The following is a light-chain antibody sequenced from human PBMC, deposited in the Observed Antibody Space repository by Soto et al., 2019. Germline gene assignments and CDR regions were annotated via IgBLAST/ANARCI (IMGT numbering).Light chain of an antibody. CDR1: QSISSS. Sequence: EIVLTQSPGTLSLSPLERATLSCSASQSISSSLAWYQQKPGLAPTLLISDASNRASGVPDRFTGGGSGTDFSLTIRRLEPEDFALYYCQQYVGSPITFGQGTRLEI. V-gene: IGKV3-20*01. CDR2: DAS. CDR3: QQYVGSPIT. J-gene: IGKJ5*01.